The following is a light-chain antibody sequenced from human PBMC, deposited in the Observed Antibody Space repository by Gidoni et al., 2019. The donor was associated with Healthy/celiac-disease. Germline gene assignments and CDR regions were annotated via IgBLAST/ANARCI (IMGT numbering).Light chain of an antibody. J-gene: IGKJ4*01. V-gene: IGKV1-39*01. Sequence: DIQMTQSPSSLSASVGDRVTLTFRASQSISSYLNWYQQKPGKAPKLLSYAASSLQSGVPSRFSGSGSGTDFTLTISSLQPEDFATYYCQQSYSTPPTFGGGTKVEIK. CDR3: QQSYSTPPT. CDR2: AAS. CDR1: QSISSY.